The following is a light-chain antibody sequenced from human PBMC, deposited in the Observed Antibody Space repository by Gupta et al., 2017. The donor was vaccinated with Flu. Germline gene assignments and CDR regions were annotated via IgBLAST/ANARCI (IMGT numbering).Light chain of an antibody. J-gene: IGLJ1*01. V-gene: IGLV3-25*02. CDR3: QSTDSSGTYV. Sequence: SYELTQPPSVSVSPGQTARITCSGDALPYRYTYWYQQKPGQAPVLVIFKDSERPSGIPERFSGSGSGATVTLTISGVQAEDEADYYCQSTDSSGTYVFGTGTKVNVL. CDR1: ALPYRY. CDR2: KDS.